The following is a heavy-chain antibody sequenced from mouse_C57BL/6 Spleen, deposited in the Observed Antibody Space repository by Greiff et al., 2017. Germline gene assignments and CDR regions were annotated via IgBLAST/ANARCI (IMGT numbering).Heavy chain of an antibody. CDR1: GYTFTDYE. D-gene: IGHD1-1*01. J-gene: IGHJ2*01. Sequence: LVESGAELVRPGASVTLSCKASGYTFTDYEMHWVKQTPVHGLEWIGAIDPETGGTAYNQKFKGKAILTADKSSSTAYMELRSLTSEDSAVYYCTEGGRHYYGSSDYYAMDYWGQGTTLTVSS. V-gene: IGHV1-15*01. CDR3: TEGGRHYYGSSDYYAMDY. CDR2: IDPETGGT.